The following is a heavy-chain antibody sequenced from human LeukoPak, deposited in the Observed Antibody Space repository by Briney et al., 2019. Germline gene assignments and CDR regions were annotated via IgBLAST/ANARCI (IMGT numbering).Heavy chain of an antibody. J-gene: IGHJ2*01. Sequence: PGGSLRLSCAASGFTFSSSAMSWVRQAPGKGLEWVANIKQDGSEKYYVDSVKGRFTISRDNAKNSLYLQMNSLRAEDTAVYYCARRIAVAGYWYFDLWGRGTLVTVSS. CDR1: GFTFSSSA. V-gene: IGHV3-7*01. D-gene: IGHD6-19*01. CDR3: ARRIAVAGYWYFDL. CDR2: IKQDGSEK.